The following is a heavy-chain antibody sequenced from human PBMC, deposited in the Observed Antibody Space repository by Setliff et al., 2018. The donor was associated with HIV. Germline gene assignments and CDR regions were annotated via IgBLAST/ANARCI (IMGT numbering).Heavy chain of an antibody. J-gene: IGHJ4*02. CDR3: ARVYTGSGSFPFDY. V-gene: IGHV4-61*09. CDR1: GGSISSGSYY. Sequence: PSETLSLTCTVSGGSISSGSYYWSWIRQPAGKGLEWIGHIYTSGSTNYNPSLKSRVTISVDTSKNQFSLKLSPVTAADTAVYYCARVYTGSGSFPFDYWGQGTLVTVSS. CDR2: IYTSGST. D-gene: IGHD3-10*01.